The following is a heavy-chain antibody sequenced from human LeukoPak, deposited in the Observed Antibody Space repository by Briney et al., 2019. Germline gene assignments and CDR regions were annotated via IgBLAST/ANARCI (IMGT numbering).Heavy chain of an antibody. J-gene: IGHJ4*02. CDR1: GFTVSSNY. CDR2: IHSGGST. D-gene: IGHD3-16*02. Sequence: PGGSLRLSCAASGFTVSSNYMSWVRQAPGKGLEWVSVIHSGGSTYYADSVKGRFTISRDNSENTLYLQMNSLRAEDTAVYYCAKDSYYDYVWGSYRYTNQFDYWGQGTLVTVSS. CDR3: AKDSYYDYVWGSYRYTNQFDY. V-gene: IGHV3-53*01.